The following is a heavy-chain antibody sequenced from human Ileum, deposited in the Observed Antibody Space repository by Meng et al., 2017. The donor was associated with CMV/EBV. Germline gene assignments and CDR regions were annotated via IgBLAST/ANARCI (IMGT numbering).Heavy chain of an antibody. CDR2: SDHSGNT. CDR3: ATVRGGCSRTSCYHEN. CDR1: GLSISSNYW. Sequence: QLQLQESGPGLVKPSGTLSLTCGVSGLSISSNYWWTWVRQPPGKGLEWIGESDHSGNTYYNPSLKSRVTISVDKSKNLFSLNVNSVTAADTAVYYCATVRGGCSRTSCYHENWGQGTLVTVSS. D-gene: IGHD2-2*01. J-gene: IGHJ4*02. V-gene: IGHV4-4*02.